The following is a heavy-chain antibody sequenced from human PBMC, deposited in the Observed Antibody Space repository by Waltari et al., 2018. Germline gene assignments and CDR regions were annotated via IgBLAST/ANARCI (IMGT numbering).Heavy chain of an antibody. CDR2: IDYSGSA. Sequence: QVQLQESGPGLVKPSQTLSLTCTVSGGSISSGGYYWSWIRQHPGKGLEWIGYIDYSGSAYYNPALKSLVTISVDTSKNQFSRKLSSVTAADTAVYYCARYGDYCDAFDIWGQGTMVTVSS. CDR3: ARYGDYCDAFDI. V-gene: IGHV4-31*01. J-gene: IGHJ3*02. D-gene: IGHD4-17*01. CDR1: GGSISSGGYY.